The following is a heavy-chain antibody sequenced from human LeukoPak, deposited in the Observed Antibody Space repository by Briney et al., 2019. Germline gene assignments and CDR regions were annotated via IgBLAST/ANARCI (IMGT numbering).Heavy chain of an antibody. D-gene: IGHD6-13*01. J-gene: IGHJ4*02. CDR2: IYYSGST. CDR1: GGSISSDAYY. Sequence: SQTLSLTCTVSGGSISSDAYYWSWIRQHPGKGLEWIGSIYYSGSTYYNPSLKSRVTISVDTSKNQFSLRLSSVTAADTAVYSCARDKYSSSWYYFDYWGQGTLVTVSS. V-gene: IGHV4-31*03. CDR3: ARDKYSSSWYYFDY.